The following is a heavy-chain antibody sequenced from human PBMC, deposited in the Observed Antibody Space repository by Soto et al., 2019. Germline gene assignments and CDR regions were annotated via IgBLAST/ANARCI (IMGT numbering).Heavy chain of an antibody. CDR2: INHSGST. D-gene: IGHD6-19*01. J-gene: IGHJ4*02. CDR1: GGSFSGYY. CDR3: ATGIAVAGTDPKWAPSIDY. Sequence: PSETLSLTCAVYGGSFSGYYWSWIRQPPGKGLEWIGEINHSGSTNYNPSLKSRVTISVDTSKNQFSLKLSSVTAADTAVYYCATGIAVAGTDPKWAPSIDYWGQGTLVTVSS. V-gene: IGHV4-34*01.